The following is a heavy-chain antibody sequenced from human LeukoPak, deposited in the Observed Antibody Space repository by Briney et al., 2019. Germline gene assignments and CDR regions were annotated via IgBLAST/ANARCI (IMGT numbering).Heavy chain of an antibody. V-gene: IGHV3-30-3*01. D-gene: IGHD2-2*01. CDR1: GFTFSSYA. Sequence: GGSLRLSCAASGFTFSSYAMHWVRQAPGKGLEWVAVISYDGSNKYYADSVKGRFTISRDNSKNTLYLQMNSLRAEDTAVYYCARDRVVPAATEVDYYYYGMDVWGQGTTVTVSS. CDR3: ARDRVVPAATEVDYYYYGMDV. J-gene: IGHJ6*02. CDR2: ISYDGSNK.